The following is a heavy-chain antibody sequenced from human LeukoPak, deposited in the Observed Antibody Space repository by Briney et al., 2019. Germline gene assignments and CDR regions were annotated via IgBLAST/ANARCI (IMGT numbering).Heavy chain of an antibody. Sequence: SETLPLTCTVSGGSISNYYWNWIRQPPGKGLEWIGYIYYSGTTNYNPSLKSRVSMSVDTSKNQFSLKLSSVTAADTAVYYCARGVGSGYTDYWGQGALVTVSS. J-gene: IGHJ4*02. CDR2: IYYSGTT. D-gene: IGHD3-22*01. V-gene: IGHV4-59*01. CDR3: ARGVGSGYTDY. CDR1: GGSISNYY.